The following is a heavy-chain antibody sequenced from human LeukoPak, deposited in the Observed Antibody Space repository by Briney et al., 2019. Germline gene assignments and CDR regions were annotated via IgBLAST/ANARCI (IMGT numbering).Heavy chain of an antibody. CDR2: IIPILGIA. V-gene: IGHV1-69*04. Sequence: GASVKVSCKASGGTFSSYAISWVRQAPGQGLEWMGRIIPILGIANYAQKFQGRVTITADKSTSTAYMELSSLRSEDTAVYYCARDDIVGATRETHYWGQGTLVTVSS. D-gene: IGHD1-26*01. J-gene: IGHJ4*02. CDR3: ARDDIVGATRETHY. CDR1: GGTFSSYA.